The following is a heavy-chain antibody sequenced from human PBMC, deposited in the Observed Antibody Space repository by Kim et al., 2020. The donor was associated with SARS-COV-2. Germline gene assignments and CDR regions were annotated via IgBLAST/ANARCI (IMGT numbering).Heavy chain of an antibody. D-gene: IGHD3-10*01. CDR3: ARRVYYGSGTYKNYFDP. Sequence: SLKSRVTISVDTSKNQFSLKLNSVTATDTAIYYCARRVYYGSGTYKNYFDPWGQGTLVTVPS. V-gene: IGHV4-39*01. J-gene: IGHJ5*02.